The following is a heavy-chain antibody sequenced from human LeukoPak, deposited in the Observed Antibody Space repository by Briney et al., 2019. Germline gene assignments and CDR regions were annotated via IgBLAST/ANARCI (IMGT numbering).Heavy chain of an antibody. Sequence: PSETLSLTCTVSGGSISSGDFYWSWIRQPPGKGLEWIGYIYYSGSTYYNPSLKSRVTISVDTSKNQFSLKLSSVTAADTAVYYCAKSLAVYGDYVWEYSDYWGQGTLVTVSS. D-gene: IGHD4-17*01. J-gene: IGHJ4*02. V-gene: IGHV4-30-4*01. CDR1: GGSISSGDFY. CDR2: IYYSGST. CDR3: AKSLAVYGDYVWEYSDY.